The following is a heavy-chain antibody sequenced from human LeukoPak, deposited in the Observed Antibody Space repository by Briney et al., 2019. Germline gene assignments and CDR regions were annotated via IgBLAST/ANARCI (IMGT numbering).Heavy chain of an antibody. J-gene: IGHJ4*02. CDR3: ARVHDFWSGWNFDY. D-gene: IGHD3-3*01. Sequence: GGSLRLSCAASGFTFSSYSMNWVRQAPGKGLEWVPYISSSSSTIYYADSVKGRFTISRDNARNSLYLQMNSLRAEDTAVYYCARVHDFWSGWNFDYWGQGTLVTVSS. CDR1: GFTFSSYS. V-gene: IGHV3-48*01. CDR2: ISSSSSTI.